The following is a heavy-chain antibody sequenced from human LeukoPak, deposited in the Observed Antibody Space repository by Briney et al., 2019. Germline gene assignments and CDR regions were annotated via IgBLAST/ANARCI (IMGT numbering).Heavy chain of an antibody. CDR1: GGSISSSSYY. CDR2: IYTSGST. V-gene: IGHV4-61*02. CDR3: AREVRFLEWSNAFDI. Sequence: SETLSLTCTVSGGSISSSSYYWGWIRQPAGKGLEWIGRIYTSGSTNYNPSLKSRVTMSVDTSKNQFSLKLSSVTAADTAVYYCAREVRFLEWSNAFDIWGQGTMVTVSS. D-gene: IGHD3-3*01. J-gene: IGHJ3*02.